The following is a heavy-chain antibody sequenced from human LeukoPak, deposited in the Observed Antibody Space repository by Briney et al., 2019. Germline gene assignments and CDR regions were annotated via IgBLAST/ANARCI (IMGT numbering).Heavy chain of an antibody. J-gene: IGHJ3*02. CDR1: ADSISSYS. V-gene: IGHV4-59*12. CDR3: ARGGLVVVAARDAFDI. Sequence: SETLSLTCTVSADSISSYSWNWFRQPPGKGLGWIGYIDYTGSANYNPSLKSRVTMSLDTSKNQFSLKLSSVTAADTAVYYCARGGLVVVAARDAFDIWGQGTMVTVSS. CDR2: IDYTGSA. D-gene: IGHD2-15*01.